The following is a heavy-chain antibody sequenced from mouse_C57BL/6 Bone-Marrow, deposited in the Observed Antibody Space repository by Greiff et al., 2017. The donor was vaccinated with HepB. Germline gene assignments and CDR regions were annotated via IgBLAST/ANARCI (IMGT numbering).Heavy chain of an antibody. D-gene: IGHD1-1*01. V-gene: IGHV5-9-1*02. Sequence: DVQLVESGEGLVKPGGSLKLSCAASGFTFSSYAMSWVRQTPEKRLEWVAYISSGGDYIYYADTVKGRFTISRDNARNTLYLQMSSLKSEDTAMYYCTGDRPYYYGSSWYFDVWGTGTTVTVSS. J-gene: IGHJ1*03. CDR3: TGDRPYYYGSSWYFDV. CDR1: GFTFSSYA. CDR2: ISSGGDYI.